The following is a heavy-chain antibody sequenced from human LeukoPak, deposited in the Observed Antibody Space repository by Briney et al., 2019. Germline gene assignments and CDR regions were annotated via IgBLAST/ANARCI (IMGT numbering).Heavy chain of an antibody. CDR1: GPTFGDSG. D-gene: IGHD3-3*01. CDR2: IRSKAYGGAV. Sequence: PGRSLRLSCTPAGPTFGDSGMSWFRQAPGKGLEWVGFIRSKAYGGAVEYAASVKGRFTISRDDSKSIAYLLMNTLKTEDTAVYYCSRAPYYDFWCDYRGQGTLVTVSS. V-gene: IGHV3-49*03. CDR3: SRAPYYDFWCDY. J-gene: IGHJ4*02.